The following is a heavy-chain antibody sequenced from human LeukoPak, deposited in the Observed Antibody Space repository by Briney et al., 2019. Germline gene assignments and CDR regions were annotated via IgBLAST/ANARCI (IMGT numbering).Heavy chain of an antibody. CDR3: ARQGGGPGSYHWFDP. Sequence: ASVKVSCKASGYTFTNYYMHWVRQAPGQGLEWMGIINPSGGSTSYAQKFQGRVTMTRDTSTSSVYMELSSLRSEDTAVYYCARQGGGPGSYHWFDPWGRGTLVTVSS. CDR2: INPSGGST. J-gene: IGHJ5*02. CDR1: GYTFTNYY. V-gene: IGHV1-46*01. D-gene: IGHD3-10*01.